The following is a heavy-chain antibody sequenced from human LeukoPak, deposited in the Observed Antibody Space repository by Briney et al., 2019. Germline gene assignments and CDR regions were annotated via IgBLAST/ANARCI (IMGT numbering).Heavy chain of an antibody. CDR2: INPSSGGT. J-gene: IGHJ4*02. V-gene: IGHV1-2*02. Sequence: ASVKVSCKASGYTFTGYYMHWVRQAPGQGLEWMGWINPSSGGTNYAQKFQGRVTMTRDTSISTAYMELRRLRSDDTAVYYCARGELRYSINYWGQGTLVTVSS. D-gene: IGHD3-9*01. CDR1: GYTFTGYY. CDR3: ARGELRYSINY.